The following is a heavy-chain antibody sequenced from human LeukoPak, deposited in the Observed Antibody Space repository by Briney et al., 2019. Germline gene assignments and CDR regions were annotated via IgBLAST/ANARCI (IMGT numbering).Heavy chain of an antibody. D-gene: IGHD3-22*01. J-gene: IGHJ3*02. CDR3: ARGPDSSGYYDDAFDI. CDR2: ISYDGSNK. V-gene: IGHV3-30-3*01. CDR1: GFTFSSYA. Sequence: GGSLRLSCAASGFTFSSYAMHWVRQAPGKGLEWVAVISYDGSNKYYADSVKGRFTISRDNSKNTLYLQMNSLRAEDTAVYYCARGPDSSGYYDDAFDIWGQGTMVTVSS.